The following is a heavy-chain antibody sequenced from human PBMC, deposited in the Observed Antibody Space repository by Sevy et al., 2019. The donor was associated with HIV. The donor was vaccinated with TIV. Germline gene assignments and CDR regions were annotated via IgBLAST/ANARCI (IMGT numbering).Heavy chain of an antibody. CDR3: ARDTAYYYDSSGYSH. Sequence: GGSLRLSCAASGFTFSDYYMSWIRQAPGKGLEWVSYISSSGSTIYYADSVKGRLTISRDNAKNSLYLQMNSLRAEDTAVYYCARDTAYYYDSSGYSHWGQGTLVTVSS. D-gene: IGHD3-22*01. CDR2: ISSSGSTI. V-gene: IGHV3-11*04. CDR1: GFTFSDYY. J-gene: IGHJ4*02.